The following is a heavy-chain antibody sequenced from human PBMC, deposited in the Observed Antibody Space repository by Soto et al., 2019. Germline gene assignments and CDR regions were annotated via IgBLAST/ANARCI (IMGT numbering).Heavy chain of an antibody. Sequence: QVQLVQSGAEVKKPGSSVKVSCKAPGGTFSSYAISWVRQAPGQGLEWMGGIIPIFGTAKYAQKFKGRVTITADESTSTDYMELSSLRSDDTSVDDCARSQGGSSSLDIYYDYYYGMDVGGQGTTVTVSS. CDR2: IIPIFGTA. CDR1: GGTFSSYA. J-gene: IGHJ6*02. V-gene: IGHV1-69*01. CDR3: ARSQGGSSSLDIYYDYYYGMDV. D-gene: IGHD2-15*01.